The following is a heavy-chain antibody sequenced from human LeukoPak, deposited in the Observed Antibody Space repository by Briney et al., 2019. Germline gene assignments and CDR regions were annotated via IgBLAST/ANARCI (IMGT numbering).Heavy chain of an antibody. CDR1: GGSVRTYY. J-gene: IGHJ6*02. CDR2: MYYNENP. CDR3: ARLGQLRYFDWLSYGYHGMDV. V-gene: IGHV4-59*08. D-gene: IGHD3-9*01. Sequence: SETLSLTCSVSGGSVRTYYWAWIRQPPGKGLEWIGYMYYNENPYYNPSLQSRVTISVDTSMSQFSLKLSSVTAADTAVYYCARLGQLRYFDWLSYGYHGMDVWGQGTTVTVSS.